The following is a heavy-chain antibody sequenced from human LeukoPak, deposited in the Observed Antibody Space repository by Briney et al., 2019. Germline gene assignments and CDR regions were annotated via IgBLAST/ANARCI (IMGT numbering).Heavy chain of an antibody. CDR2: ISAYNGNT. Sequence: ASVKVSCKASGYTFTSYGISWVRQAPGQGLEWMGWISAYNGNTNYAQKLRGRVAMTTDTSTSTAYMELRSLGSDDTAVYYCARDTLWFGEYLIFDYWGQGTLVTVSS. J-gene: IGHJ4*02. V-gene: IGHV1-18*01. CDR3: ARDTLWFGEYLIFDY. D-gene: IGHD3-10*01. CDR1: GYTFTSYG.